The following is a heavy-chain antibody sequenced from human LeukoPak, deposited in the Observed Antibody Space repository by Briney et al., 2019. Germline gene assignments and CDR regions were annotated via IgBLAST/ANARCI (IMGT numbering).Heavy chain of an antibody. CDR1: GGTFSSYA. CDR3: ARGVLAHYGMDV. V-gene: IGHV1-69*04. J-gene: IGHJ6*02. CDR2: IIPILGIA. Sequence: SVKVSCKASGGTFSSYAISWVRQAPGQGLEWMGRIIPILGIANYAQKFQGRVTVTADKSTSTAYMELSSLRSEDTAVYYCARGVLAHYGMDVWGQGTTVTVSS. D-gene: IGHD3-3*02.